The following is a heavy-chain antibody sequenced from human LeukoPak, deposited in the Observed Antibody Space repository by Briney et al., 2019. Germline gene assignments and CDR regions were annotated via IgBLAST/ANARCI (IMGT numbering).Heavy chain of an antibody. Sequence: ASVKVSCKASGYTFTSYAMHWVRQAPGQRLEWMGWINAGNGNTKYSQKFQGRVTITRHTSASTAYMELSSLRSEDTAVYYCARDLVQAAGLHLINLYYGMDVWGQGTTVTVSS. CDR2: INAGNGNT. CDR3: ARDLVQAAGLHLINLYYGMDV. CDR1: GYTFTSYA. V-gene: IGHV1-3*01. D-gene: IGHD6-13*01. J-gene: IGHJ6*02.